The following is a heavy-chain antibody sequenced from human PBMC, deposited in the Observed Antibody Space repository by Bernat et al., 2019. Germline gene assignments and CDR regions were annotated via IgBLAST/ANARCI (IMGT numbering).Heavy chain of an antibody. CDR2: IIPILGIA. V-gene: IGHV1-69*02. Sequence: QVQLVQSGAEVKKPGSSVKVSCKASGGTFSSYTISWVRQAPGQGLEWMGRIIPILGIANYAQKFQGRVTITADKSTSTAYMELSSLRSEDTAMYYCARGDYYGSGSYAYWGQGTLVTVSS. J-gene: IGHJ4*02. CDR1: GGTFSSYT. D-gene: IGHD3-10*01. CDR3: ARGDYYGSGSYAY.